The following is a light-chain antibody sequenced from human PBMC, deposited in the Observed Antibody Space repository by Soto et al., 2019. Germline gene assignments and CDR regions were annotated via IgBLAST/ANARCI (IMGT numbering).Light chain of an antibody. CDR2: DAS. CDR1: QNINNY. Sequence: DIQMTQSPSSLSASVGDRVTITCQASQNINNYLNWYQQKPGRAPKLLIYDASNLEAGVPSRFRGSGSGADFTFTISRLQPEDIATYYCQQYENLPTFGQGTRLEIK. CDR3: QQYENLPT. V-gene: IGKV1-33*01. J-gene: IGKJ5*01.